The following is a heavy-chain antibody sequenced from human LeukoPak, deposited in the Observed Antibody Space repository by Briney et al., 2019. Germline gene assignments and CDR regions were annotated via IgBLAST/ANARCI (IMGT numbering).Heavy chain of an antibody. CDR2: IGGDGRGR. D-gene: IGHD6-19*01. J-gene: IGHJ4*02. Sequence: GGSLRLSCPASGFIFNYHAMTWVRQAPGKGLEWVSAIGGDGRGRDYADSVKGRFTISRDNSNNILYLDMDSLRVEDTALYYCARRVGGTPDYWGLGTLVTVSS. V-gene: IGHV3-23*01. CDR3: ARRVGGTPDY. CDR1: GFIFNYHA.